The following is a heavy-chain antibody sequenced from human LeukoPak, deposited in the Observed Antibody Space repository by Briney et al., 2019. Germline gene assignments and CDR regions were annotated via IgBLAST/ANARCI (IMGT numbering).Heavy chain of an antibody. CDR3: TRSSVIAAAGTAWFDP. D-gene: IGHD6-13*01. CDR1: GFTVGTNY. Sequence: GGSLRLSCAASGFTVGTNYMSWVRQAPGKGLEWVGFIRSKAYGGTTEYAASVKGRFTISRDDSKSIAYLQMNSLKTEDTAVYYCTRSSVIAAAGTAWFDPWGQGTLVTVSS. V-gene: IGHV3-49*04. J-gene: IGHJ5*02. CDR2: IRSKAYGGTT.